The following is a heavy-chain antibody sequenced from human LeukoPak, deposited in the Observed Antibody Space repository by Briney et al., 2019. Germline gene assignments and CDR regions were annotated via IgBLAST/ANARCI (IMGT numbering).Heavy chain of an antibody. Sequence: KSSETLSLTCTVSGGSISTYYWTWIRQPPGKGLEWIGHIYYSGSTNYNPSLKSRVTVSVDTSKNQFSLKLSSVTAADTAVYYCARGAQYYYYDSSGYYNYFDYWGQGTLVTVSS. D-gene: IGHD3-22*01. CDR3: ARGAQYYYYDSSGYYNYFDY. CDR2: IYYSGST. V-gene: IGHV4-59*01. CDR1: GGSISTYY. J-gene: IGHJ4*02.